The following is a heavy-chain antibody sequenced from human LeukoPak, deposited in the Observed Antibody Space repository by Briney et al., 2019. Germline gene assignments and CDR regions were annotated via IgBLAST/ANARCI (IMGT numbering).Heavy chain of an antibody. CDR2: LSGSGYST. D-gene: IGHD2-2*01. V-gene: IGHV3-23*01. J-gene: IGHJ4*02. Sequence: PGGSLRLSCAASGFTFSSHALSWVRQAPGKGLEWVSSLSGSGYSTYYADSVKGRFTISRDNSKNKVYLQMNSLRPEHTAVYYCAKDPYGTRYFDYWGQGTLVTVSS. CDR3: AKDPYGTRYFDY. CDR1: GFTFSSHA.